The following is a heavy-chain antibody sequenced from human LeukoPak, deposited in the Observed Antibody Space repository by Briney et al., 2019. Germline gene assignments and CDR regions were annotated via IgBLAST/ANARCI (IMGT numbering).Heavy chain of an antibody. CDR3: ARSCGDYYFDY. CDR1: GDSISSVDYH. D-gene: IGHD2-21*01. Sequence: TSQTLSLTCTVSGDSISSVDYHSSWIRQPPGKGLEWIGYIYYSGSTYYNPSLKSRVTISVDTSKNQFSLKLSSVTAADTAVYYCARSCGDYYFDYWGQGTLVTVSS. CDR2: IYYSGST. V-gene: IGHV4-30-4*08. J-gene: IGHJ4*02.